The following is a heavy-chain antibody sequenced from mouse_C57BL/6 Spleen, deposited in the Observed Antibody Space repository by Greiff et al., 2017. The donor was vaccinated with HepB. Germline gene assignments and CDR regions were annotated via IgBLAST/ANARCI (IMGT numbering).Heavy chain of an antibody. CDR3: ARSLFDTTVVAHWYFDV. CDR1: GYTFTSYW. J-gene: IGHJ1*03. V-gene: IGHV1-52*01. Sequence: VKLQESGAELVRPGSSVKLSCKASGYTFTSYWMHWVKQRPIQGLEWIGNIDPSDSETHYNQKFKDKATLTVDKSSSTAYMQLSSLTSEDSAVYYCARSLFDTTVVAHWYFDVWGTGTTVTVSS. CDR2: IDPSDSET. D-gene: IGHD1-1*01.